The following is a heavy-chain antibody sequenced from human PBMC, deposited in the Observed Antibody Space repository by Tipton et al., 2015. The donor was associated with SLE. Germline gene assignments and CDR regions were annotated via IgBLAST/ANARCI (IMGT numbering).Heavy chain of an antibody. CDR1: GGSISSGSYY. D-gene: IGHD2-15*01. J-gene: IGHJ5*02. Sequence: TLSLTCTVSGGSISSGSYYWSWIRQPAGKGLEWIGHIYTSGSTNYNPSLKSRVTISVDTSKNQFSLKLSSVTAADTAVYYCASILGYCSGGSCWPRNWFDPWGQGTLVTVSS. CDR3: ASILGYCSGGSCWPRNWFDP. V-gene: IGHV4-61*09. CDR2: IYTSGST.